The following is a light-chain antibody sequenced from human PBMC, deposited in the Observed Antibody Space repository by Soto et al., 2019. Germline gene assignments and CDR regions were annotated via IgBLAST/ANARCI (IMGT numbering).Light chain of an antibody. CDR1: QGIGNS. Sequence: DIQMTQSPSSLSASVGDRVTITCRASQGIGNSLAWYQQKPGKVPKVLIYTASTLHSGVPSRFSGSGSGTDFTLTINSLQPEDVATYFCQKYDRVPWSFGQGTRVEI. CDR2: TAS. V-gene: IGKV1-27*01. CDR3: QKYDRVPWS. J-gene: IGKJ1*01.